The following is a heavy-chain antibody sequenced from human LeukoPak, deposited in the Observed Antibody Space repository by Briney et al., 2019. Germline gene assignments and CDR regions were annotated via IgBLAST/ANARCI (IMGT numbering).Heavy chain of an antibody. J-gene: IGHJ5*02. D-gene: IGHD3-3*01. CDR1: GGSISSYY. V-gene: IGHV4-59*12. CDR3: ARADYDFWSGQPLNWFDP. CDR2: IYYTGST. Sequence: SETLSLTCTVSGGSISSYYWSWIRQPPGKGLEWIGYIYYTGSTNYNPSLKSRVTISVDTSKNQFSLKLSSVTAADTAVYYCARADYDFWSGQPLNWFDPWGQGTLVTVSS.